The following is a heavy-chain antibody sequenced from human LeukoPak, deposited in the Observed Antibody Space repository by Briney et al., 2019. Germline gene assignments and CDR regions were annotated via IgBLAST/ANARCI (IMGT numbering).Heavy chain of an antibody. V-gene: IGHV3-30*18. CDR3: AKAPGGVAAELDY. D-gene: IGHD6-13*01. CDR2: ISYDGSNK. Sequence: PGRSLRLSCAASGFTFSSYGMHWVRQAPGKGLEWVAVISYDGSNKYYADSVKGRFTISRDNSKNTLYLQMNSLRAEDTAVCYCAKAPGGVAAELDYWGQGTLVTVSS. J-gene: IGHJ4*02. CDR1: GFTFSSYG.